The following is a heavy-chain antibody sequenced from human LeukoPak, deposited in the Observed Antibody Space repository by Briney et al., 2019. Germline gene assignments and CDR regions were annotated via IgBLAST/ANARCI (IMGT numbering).Heavy chain of an antibody. V-gene: IGHV3-23*01. CDR1: GFTFSTYG. CDR2: ISDNGERT. Sequence: GGSLRLSCAVSGFTFSTYGMNWVRQAPGKGLEWVSAISDNGERTYYADSVKGRFAISRDNSKSTLYLQMNSLRAEDTAIYYRAKERGVAKPFDYWGQGTLVTVSS. J-gene: IGHJ4*02. CDR3: AKERGVAKPFDY. D-gene: IGHD2-8*02.